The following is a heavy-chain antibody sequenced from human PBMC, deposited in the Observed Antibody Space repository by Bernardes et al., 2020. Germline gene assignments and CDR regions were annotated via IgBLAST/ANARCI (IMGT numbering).Heavy chain of an antibody. Sequence: GVLRLSCAASGFTFSSYWMSWVRQAPGKGLEWVANIKQDGSEKYYVDSVKGRFTISRDNAKNSLYLQMNSLRAEDTAVYYCARALIVVVPTDYGMDVWGQGTTVTVS. V-gene: IGHV3-7*01. J-gene: IGHJ6*02. CDR1: GFTFSSYW. CDR3: ARALIVVVPTDYGMDV. CDR2: IKQDGSEK. D-gene: IGHD2-2*01.